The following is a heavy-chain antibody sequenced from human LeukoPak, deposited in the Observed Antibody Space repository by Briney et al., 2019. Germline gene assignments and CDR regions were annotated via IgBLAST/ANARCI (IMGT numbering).Heavy chain of an antibody. CDR1: GFTFSSYA. D-gene: IGHD2-21*01. V-gene: IGHV3-30-3*02. J-gene: IGHJ5*02. CDR3: AKSIPRWFDP. Sequence: GGSLRLSCAASGFTFSSYAMHWVRQAPGKGLEWVAVISYDGSNKYYADSVKGRFTISRDNSKNTLYLQMNSLRAEDTAVYYCAKSIPRWFDPWGQGTLVTVSS. CDR2: ISYDGSNK.